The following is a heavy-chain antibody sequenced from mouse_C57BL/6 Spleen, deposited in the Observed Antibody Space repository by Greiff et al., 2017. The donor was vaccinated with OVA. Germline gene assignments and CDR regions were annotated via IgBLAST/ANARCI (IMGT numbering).Heavy chain of an antibody. Sequence: QVQLQQSGAELARPGASVKLSCKASGYTFTSYGISWVKQRTGQGLEWIGEIYPRSGNTYYNEKFKGKATLTADKSSSTAYMQLSSLTSEDSAVYYCAREGTTVVARGYYAMDYWGQGTSVTVSS. CDR1: GYTFTSYG. CDR3: AREGTTVVARGYYAMDY. CDR2: IYPRSGNT. V-gene: IGHV1-81*01. D-gene: IGHD1-1*01. J-gene: IGHJ4*01.